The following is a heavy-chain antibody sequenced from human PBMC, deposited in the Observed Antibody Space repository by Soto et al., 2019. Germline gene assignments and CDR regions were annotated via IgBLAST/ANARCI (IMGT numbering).Heavy chain of an antibody. V-gene: IGHV3-64D*08. CDR3: VKELRDSYSSGWYEFLPYYYYGMDV. CDR2: ISSNGGST. D-gene: IGHD6-19*01. Sequence: PGGSLRLSCSASGFTFSRYAMHWVRQAPGKGLEYVSAISSNGGSTYYADSVKGRFTISRDNSKNTLYLQMSSLRAEDTAVYYCVKELRDSYSSGWYEFLPYYYYGMDVWGQGTTVTVSS. CDR1: GFTFSRYA. J-gene: IGHJ6*02.